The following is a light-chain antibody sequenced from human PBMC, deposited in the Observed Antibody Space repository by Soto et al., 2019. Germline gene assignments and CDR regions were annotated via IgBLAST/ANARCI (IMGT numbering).Light chain of an antibody. Sequence: QPVLTQPPSVSGAPGQRVTISCTGSSSNIGAGYDVHWYQQLPGTAPKLLIYANSNRPSGVPDRFSGSKSGTSASLAITGLQAEDEAVYYCQSYDRSLSGYVVFGGGTKLTVL. V-gene: IGLV1-40*01. CDR1: SSNIGAGYD. CDR3: QSYDRSLSGYVV. CDR2: ANS. J-gene: IGLJ2*01.